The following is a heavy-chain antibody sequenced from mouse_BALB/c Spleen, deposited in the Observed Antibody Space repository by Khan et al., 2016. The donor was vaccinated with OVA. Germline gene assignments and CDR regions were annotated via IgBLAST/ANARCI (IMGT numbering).Heavy chain of an antibody. V-gene: IGHV9-2-1*01. J-gene: IGHJ4*01. CDR2: IHTETGEP. CDR3: ASSNPFYTMDY. D-gene: IGHD4-1*01. CDR1: GYSFSDYS. Sequence: QIQLVQSGPELKKPGETVKISCKASGYSFSDYSMHWVKQAPGEGLKWMGWIHTETGEPTYADDFKGRFAFSLETSVSTAYLQINNLKNEDTATYFCASSNPFYTMDYWGQGTSVTVSS.